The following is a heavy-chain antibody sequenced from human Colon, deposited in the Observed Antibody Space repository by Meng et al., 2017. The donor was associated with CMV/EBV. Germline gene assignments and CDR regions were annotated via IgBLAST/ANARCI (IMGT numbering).Heavy chain of an antibody. CDR3: TKMGRKYSGYDFDC. V-gene: IGHV3-48*03. Sequence: GSLRLSCAASGFTFTTYEMNWVRQAPGKGLEWVSYISGSGSTIHYADSVKGRFTISRDNAKNSLYLQMNTLRAEDAAVYYCTKMGRKYSGYDFDCWGQGALVTVSS. D-gene: IGHD5-12*01. J-gene: IGHJ4*02. CDR1: GFTFTTYE. CDR2: ISGSGSTI.